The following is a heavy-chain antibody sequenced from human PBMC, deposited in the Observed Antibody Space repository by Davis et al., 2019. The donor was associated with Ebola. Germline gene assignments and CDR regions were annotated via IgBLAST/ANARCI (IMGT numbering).Heavy chain of an antibody. CDR2: IYYSGST. CDR3: AATRVGLRLRALDY. J-gene: IGHJ4*02. Sequence: MPSETLSLTCTVPGGSISSYYWSWIRQPPGKGLEWIGYIYYSGSTNYNPSLKSRVTISVDTSKNQFSLKLSSVTAADTAVYYCAATRVGLRLRALDYWGQGTLVTVSS. CDR1: GGSISSYY. V-gene: IGHV4-59*08. D-gene: IGHD5-12*01.